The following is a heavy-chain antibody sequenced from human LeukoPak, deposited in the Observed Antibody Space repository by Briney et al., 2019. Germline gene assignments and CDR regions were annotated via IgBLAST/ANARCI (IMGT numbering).Heavy chain of an antibody. J-gene: IGHJ4*02. CDR1: GYDFPSYW. CDR2: IFPKDSDT. CDR3: ARILGLGSRFDY. V-gene: IGHV5-51*01. Sequence: GESLKISCNGSGYDFPSYWIGWVRQMPGKGLEWMGGIFPKDSDTRYSPSFQGQVIITVDKTVKTAYLEWRSLKASDTAVYYCARILGLGSRFDYWGQGTLVTVSS. D-gene: IGHD3-3*01.